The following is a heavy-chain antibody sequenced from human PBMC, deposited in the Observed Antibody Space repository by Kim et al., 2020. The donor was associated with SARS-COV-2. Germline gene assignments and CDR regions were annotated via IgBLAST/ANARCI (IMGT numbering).Heavy chain of an antibody. Sequence: SETLSLTCTVSGGSISSSSYYWGWIRQPPGNGLEWIGRIYYSGSTYYNPSLKSRVTISVDTSKNQFSLKLGSVTAADTAVYYCARKLTGSATVADAFDIWGQWTMVTVSS. CDR2: IYYSGST. CDR1: GGSISSSSYY. D-gene: IGHD4-17*01. J-gene: IGHJ3*02. CDR3: ARKLTGSATVADAFDI. V-gene: IGHV4-39*01.